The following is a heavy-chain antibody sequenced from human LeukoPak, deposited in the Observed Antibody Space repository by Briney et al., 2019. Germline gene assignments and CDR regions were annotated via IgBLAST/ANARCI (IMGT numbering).Heavy chain of an antibody. Sequence: PSETLSLTCTVSGDSVSNSHFYWGWLRQPPGEGLEWIGSIYYSGSTHYNPSLKSRVAISVDTSKSQFSLKVNSVTAADTAVYYCARHSDYSFSCGGDNCRPYYGMDVWGQGTTVTVSS. J-gene: IGHJ6*02. V-gene: IGHV4-39*01. CDR2: IYYSGST. CDR1: GDSVSNSHFY. CDR3: ARHSDYSFSCGGDNCRPYYGMDV. D-gene: IGHD2-21*01.